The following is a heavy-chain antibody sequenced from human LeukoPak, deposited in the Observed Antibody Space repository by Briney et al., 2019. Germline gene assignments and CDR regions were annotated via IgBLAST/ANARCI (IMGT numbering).Heavy chain of an antibody. Sequence: PSETLSLTCAVYGGSFSGYYWSWIRQPPGKGLEWIGEINHSGSTNYNPSLKSRVTISVDTSKNQFSLKLSSVTAADTAVYYCARAPYYYDRSGYYSYWGQGTLVTVSS. CDR2: INHSGST. D-gene: IGHD3-22*01. CDR1: GGSFSGYY. V-gene: IGHV4-34*01. CDR3: ARAPYYYDRSGYYSY. J-gene: IGHJ4*02.